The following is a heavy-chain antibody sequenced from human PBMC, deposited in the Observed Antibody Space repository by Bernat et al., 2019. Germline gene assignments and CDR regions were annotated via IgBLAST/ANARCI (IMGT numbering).Heavy chain of an antibody. CDR1: GFTVSSNY. D-gene: IGHD6-13*01. V-gene: IGHV3-66*01. CDR3: ARSRYSSSWPGDY. J-gene: IGHJ4*02. CDR2: IYSGGST. Sequence: EVQLVESGGGLVQPGGSLRLSCAASGFTVSSNYMSWVRQAPGKGLEWVSVIYSGGSTYYAESVKGRFTISRDNSKNTLYLQMNSLRAEDTAVYYCARSRYSSSWPGDYWGQGTLVTVSS.